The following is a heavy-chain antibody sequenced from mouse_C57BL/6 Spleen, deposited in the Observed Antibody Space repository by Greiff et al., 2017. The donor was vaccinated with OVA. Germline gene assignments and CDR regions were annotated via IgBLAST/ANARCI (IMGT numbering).Heavy chain of an antibody. J-gene: IGHJ3*01. V-gene: IGHV1-50*01. Sequence: QVQLQQPGAELVKPGASVKLSCKASGYTFTSYWMQWVKQRPGQGLEWIGEIDPSDSYTNYNQKFKGKATLTVDTASSTAYMQLSSLTSEDSAVYYCAGTVRGSSYRFAYWGQGTLVTVSA. CDR3: AGTVRGSSYRFAY. CDR1: GYTFTSYW. CDR2: IDPSDSYT. D-gene: IGHD1-1*01.